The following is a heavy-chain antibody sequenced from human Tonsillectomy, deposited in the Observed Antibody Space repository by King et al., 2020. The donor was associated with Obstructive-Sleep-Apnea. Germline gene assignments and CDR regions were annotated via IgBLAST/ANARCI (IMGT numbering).Heavy chain of an antibody. Sequence: VQLVESGGGLVQPGGSLRLSCAASGFGFSGYYMDWVRQAPGKGLEWVGRTRNKDHNDKSEYAASVQVRFTISRDESKNSMYLQTNSLKREDTAVYYCARVRGGSTWHFDYWGHGTLVTVSS. J-gene: IGHJ4*01. CDR3: ARVRGGSTWHFDY. CDR1: GFGFSGYY. V-gene: IGHV3-72*01. CDR2: TRNKDHNDKS. D-gene: IGHD2-2*01.